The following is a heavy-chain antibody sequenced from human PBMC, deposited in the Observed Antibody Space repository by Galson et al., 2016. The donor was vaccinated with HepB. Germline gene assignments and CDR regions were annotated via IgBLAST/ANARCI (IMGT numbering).Heavy chain of an antibody. CDR1: GLTFSSYA. Sequence: SLRLSCAASGLTFSSYAMNWVRQAPGKGLEWVSAVNAGGDSTYYADSVKGRVTISRDNTKNTQYLQMNSLRAEDTAVYYCAKEHSGYFDYWGQGTLVTVSS. D-gene: IGHD6-19*01. CDR3: AKEHSGYFDY. J-gene: IGHJ4*02. CDR2: VNAGGDST. V-gene: IGHV3-23*01.